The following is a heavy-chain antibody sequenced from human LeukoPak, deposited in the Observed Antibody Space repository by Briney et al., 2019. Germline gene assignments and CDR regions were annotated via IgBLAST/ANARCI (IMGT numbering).Heavy chain of an antibody. Sequence: SETLSLTCAVYGGSFSGYYWSWIRQPPGKGLEWIGEINHSGSTNYNPSLKSRVTISVDTSKNQFSLKLSPVTAADTAVYYCARLGGGFRNIVGGKWGQGTLVTVSS. V-gene: IGHV4-34*01. CDR1: GGSFSGYY. CDR2: INHSGST. D-gene: IGHD1-26*01. CDR3: ARLGGGFRNIVGGK. J-gene: IGHJ4*02.